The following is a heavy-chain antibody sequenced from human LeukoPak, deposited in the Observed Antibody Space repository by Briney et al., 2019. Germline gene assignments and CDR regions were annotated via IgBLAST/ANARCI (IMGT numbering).Heavy chain of an antibody. J-gene: IGHJ4*02. Sequence: SETLSLTCTVSGGSISSYYWSWIRQPAGKGLEWIGRIYTSGSTNYNPSLKSRVTMSVDTSKNQFSLKLSSVTAADTAVYYCARVADYSNDEYYFDYWGQGTLVTVSS. D-gene: IGHD4-11*01. CDR1: GGSISSYY. V-gene: IGHV4-4*07. CDR2: IYTSGST. CDR3: ARVADYSNDEYYFDY.